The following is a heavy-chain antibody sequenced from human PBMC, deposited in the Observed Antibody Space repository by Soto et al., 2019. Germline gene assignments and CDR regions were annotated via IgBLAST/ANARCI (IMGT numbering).Heavy chain of an antibody. Sequence: EVQLVESGGGLVQPGGSLRLSCAASGFVFSTYSMNWVRQAPGKGLEWGSYISSSSSTIYYADSVQGRFTISRDNAKNSLDLQVNSLRYEDTAVYYCARPAGRVDYFDYWGQGTLVTVSS. D-gene: IGHD2-15*01. CDR1: GFVFSTYS. V-gene: IGHV3-48*02. CDR3: ARPAGRVDYFDY. CDR2: ISSSSSTI. J-gene: IGHJ4*02.